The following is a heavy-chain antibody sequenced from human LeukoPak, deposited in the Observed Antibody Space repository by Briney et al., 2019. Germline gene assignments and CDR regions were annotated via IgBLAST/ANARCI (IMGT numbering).Heavy chain of an antibody. Sequence: ASVKVSCKASGYSLTTYAISWVRQAPGQGLEWLGWISAYSGRTNYAQKAQGRVAMTTDTSTSTAYMELRSLRFDDTAIYYCARETRHSGGVFDYWGQGTLVTVSS. CDR1: GYSLTTYA. V-gene: IGHV1-18*01. CDR2: ISAYSGRT. J-gene: IGHJ4*02. CDR3: ARETRHSGGVFDY. D-gene: IGHD6-19*01.